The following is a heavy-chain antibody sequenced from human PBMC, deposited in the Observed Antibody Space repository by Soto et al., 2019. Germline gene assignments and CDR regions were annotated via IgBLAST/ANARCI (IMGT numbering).Heavy chain of an antibody. CDR2: IFSNDEK. J-gene: IGHJ6*02. Sequence: QVTLKESGPVLVKPTETLTLTCTVSGFSLSNARMGVSWIRQPPGKALEWLAHIFSNDEKSYSTSLKSRLTISKDTSNSQVVLTMTNMDPVDTATYYCARMPYGSGSYYYYYYYGMDVWGQGTTVTVSS. CDR3: ARMPYGSGSYYYYYYYGMDV. V-gene: IGHV2-26*01. D-gene: IGHD3-10*01. CDR1: GFSLSNARMG.